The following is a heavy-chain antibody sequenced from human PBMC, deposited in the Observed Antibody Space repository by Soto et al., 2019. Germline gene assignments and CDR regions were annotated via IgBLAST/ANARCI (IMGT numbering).Heavy chain of an antibody. CDR3: ATLGAQNDH. D-gene: IGHD3-16*01. Sequence: QVLLVQSGAAVKKPGSSVNVSCKTFGGTFSTYTISWVRQAPGQGLLWLGSIIPFLNISNIEPTFLGCLTITAAESTNTAFMALGGLTREDTAIYFCATLGAQNDHWGHGSRSPSPQ. V-gene: IGHV1-69*09. J-gene: IGHJ1*01. CDR2: IIPFLNIS. CDR1: GGTFSTYT.